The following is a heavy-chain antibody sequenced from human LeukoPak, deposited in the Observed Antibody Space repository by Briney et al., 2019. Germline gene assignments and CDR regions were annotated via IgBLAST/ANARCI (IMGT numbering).Heavy chain of an antibody. V-gene: IGHV3-48*03. Sequence: GGSLRLSCAASGFTFSSYEMNRVRQAPGKGLEWVSYISISGSTMYYADSVKGRFTISRDNAKNSLYLQMNSLRAEDTAVYYCARTYSGSYWYFDLWGRGTLVTVSS. J-gene: IGHJ2*01. CDR3: ARTYSGSYWYFDL. D-gene: IGHD3-10*01. CDR2: ISISGSTM. CDR1: GFTFSSYE.